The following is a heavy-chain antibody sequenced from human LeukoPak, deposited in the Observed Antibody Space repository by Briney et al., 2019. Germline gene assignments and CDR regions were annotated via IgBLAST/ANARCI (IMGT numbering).Heavy chain of an antibody. D-gene: IGHD5-12*01. V-gene: IGHV4-59*01. CDR1: GGSISSYY. J-gene: IGHJ4*02. Sequence: PSETLSLTCTVSGGSISSYYWSWIRQPPGKGLEWIGYIYYSGSTNYNPSLKSRATISVDTSKNQFSLKLSSVTAADTAVYYCARYGGYDYFDYWGQGTLVTVSS. CDR2: IYYSGST. CDR3: ARYGGYDYFDY.